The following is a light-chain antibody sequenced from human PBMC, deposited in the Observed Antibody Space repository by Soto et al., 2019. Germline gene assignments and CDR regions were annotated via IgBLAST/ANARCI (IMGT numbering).Light chain of an antibody. CDR3: ASWDDSLGGPV. J-gene: IGLJ2*01. Sequence: SVLTQPPSASGTPGQTVTISCSGSSSNIGSNYVYWYQQFPGAAPKLLVYRNNQRLSGVPDRVSGSKSGTSASLAISGLRSDDEADYHCASWDDSLGGPVFGGGTKLTVL. CDR2: RNN. CDR1: SSNIGSNY. V-gene: IGLV1-47*01.